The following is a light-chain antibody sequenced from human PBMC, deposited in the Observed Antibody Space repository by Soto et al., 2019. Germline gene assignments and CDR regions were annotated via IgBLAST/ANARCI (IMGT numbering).Light chain of an antibody. CDR2: AAS. Sequence: DIQMTQSPSSLSASVGDRVTITCRASEDISNYLAWYQQKPGKVPKLLIYAASTLQSGVPSRFSGSGSGTDFTLTITSLQPEDVATYYCHKYNSAPYTFAQGTKLEIK. V-gene: IGKV1-27*01. CDR3: HKYNSAPYT. J-gene: IGKJ2*01. CDR1: EDISNY.